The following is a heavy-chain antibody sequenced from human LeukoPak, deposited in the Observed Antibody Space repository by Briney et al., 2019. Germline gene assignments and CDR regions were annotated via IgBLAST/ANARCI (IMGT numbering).Heavy chain of an antibody. Sequence: GGSLRLSCTASGFTFGDYAMSWVRQAPGKGLEWVGFIRSKAYGGTTEYAASVKGRFTISRDDSKSIAYLQMNSLKTEDTAVYYCTHSGSYYPYFDYWXXGTLVTVSS. CDR2: IRSKAYGGTT. J-gene: IGHJ4*02. CDR3: THSGSYYPYFDY. D-gene: IGHD1-26*01. CDR1: GFTFGDYA. V-gene: IGHV3-49*04.